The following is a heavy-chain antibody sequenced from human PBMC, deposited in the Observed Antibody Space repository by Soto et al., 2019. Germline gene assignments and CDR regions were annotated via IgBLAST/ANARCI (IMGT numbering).Heavy chain of an antibody. J-gene: IGHJ2*01. CDR2: ISAYNGNT. CDR1: GYTFTSYG. D-gene: IGHD3-10*01. V-gene: IGHV1-18*01. Sequence: GASVKVSCKASGYTFTSYGISWVRQAPGQGLEWMGWISAYNGNTNYAQKFQGRVTMTTDTSTDTAYMELSSLRSEDTAVYYCATVVRYLTVPYFDLWGRGTLVTVSS. CDR3: ATVVRYLTVPYFDL.